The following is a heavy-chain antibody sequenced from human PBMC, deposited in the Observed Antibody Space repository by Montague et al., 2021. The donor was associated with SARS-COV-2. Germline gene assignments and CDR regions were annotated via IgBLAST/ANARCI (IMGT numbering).Heavy chain of an antibody. D-gene: IGHD5-12*01. CDR3: AMGWLPDF. V-gene: IGHV3-74*03. CDR2: INSDETSI. J-gene: IGHJ4*02. CDR1: GFTFNTYW. Sequence: LRLSFAASGFTFNTYWMNWVRQEPGKGLVSISRINSDETSISYADSVKGRFTVFRDNTENILYLQMNSLRVEDTAVYYCAMGWLPDFWGQGTQVTVSS.